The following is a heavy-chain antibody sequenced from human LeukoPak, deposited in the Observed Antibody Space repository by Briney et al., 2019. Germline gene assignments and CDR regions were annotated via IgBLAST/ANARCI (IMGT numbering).Heavy chain of an antibody. Sequence: GGSLRLSCAASGFTFSSYDTHWVRQATGKGLEWVSAIGTAGDTYYPGSVKGRFTISRENAKNSLYLQMNSLRAGDTAVYYCARLHDYGDYFDYWGQGTLVTVSS. D-gene: IGHD4-17*01. V-gene: IGHV3-13*01. CDR1: GFTFSSYD. J-gene: IGHJ4*02. CDR2: IGTAGDT. CDR3: ARLHDYGDYFDY.